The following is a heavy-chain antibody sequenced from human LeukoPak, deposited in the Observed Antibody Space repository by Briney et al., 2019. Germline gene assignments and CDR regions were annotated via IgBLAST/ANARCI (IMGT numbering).Heavy chain of an antibody. CDR2: IKQDGSEK. V-gene: IGHV3-7*01. J-gene: IGHJ4*02. D-gene: IGHD3-9*01. CDR3: ARDFLYFDISGPRFDY. Sequence: PGGSLRLSCAASGFTFSSYWMSWVRQAPGKGLEWVANIKQDGSEKYYVDSLKGRFTISRDNAKNSLYLQMNSLRAEDTAVYYWARDFLYFDISGPRFDYWGQGTLVTVSS. CDR1: GFTFSSYW.